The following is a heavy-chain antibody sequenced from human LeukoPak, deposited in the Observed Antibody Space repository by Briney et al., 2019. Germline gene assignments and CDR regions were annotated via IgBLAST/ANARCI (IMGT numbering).Heavy chain of an antibody. V-gene: IGHV3-30*18. Sequence: GRSLRLSCAASGFTFSSYGMHWARQAPGKGLEWVAVISYDGSNKYYADSVKGRFTIARDNSKNTLYLQMNSLRAEDTAVYYCAKDLQVATPLGANWFDPWGQGTLVTVSS. CDR1: GFTFSSYG. J-gene: IGHJ5*02. CDR3: AKDLQVATPLGANWFDP. D-gene: IGHD5-12*01. CDR2: ISYDGSNK.